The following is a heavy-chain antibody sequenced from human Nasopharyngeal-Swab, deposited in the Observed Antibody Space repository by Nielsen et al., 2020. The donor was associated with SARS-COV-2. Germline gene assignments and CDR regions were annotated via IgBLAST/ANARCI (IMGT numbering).Heavy chain of an antibody. J-gene: IGHJ4*02. Sequence: GESLKISCAASGFTFSNYWMSWVRQAPGKGLEWVANIKQDGSEKYYVDSVKGRFTISRDNAKNSLYLEMNSLRAEDTALYHCARVGDLAAAGTHFDYWGQGTLVTVSS. CDR2: IKQDGSEK. D-gene: IGHD6-13*01. V-gene: IGHV3-7*03. CDR3: ARVGDLAAAGTHFDY. CDR1: GFTFSNYW.